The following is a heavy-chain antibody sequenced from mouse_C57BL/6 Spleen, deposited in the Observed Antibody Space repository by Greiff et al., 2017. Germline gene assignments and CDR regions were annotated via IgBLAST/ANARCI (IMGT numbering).Heavy chain of an antibody. CDR3: ASAQSDGFAY. CDR2: INPNNGGT. J-gene: IGHJ3*01. D-gene: IGHD1-1*01. CDR1: GYTFTDYY. V-gene: IGHV1-26*01. Sequence: EVQLQQSGPELVKPGASVKISCKASGYTFTDYYMNWVKQSHGKSLEWIGDINPNNGGTSYNQKFKGKATLTVDKSSSTAYMERRSLTSEDSAVYYCASAQSDGFAYWGQGTLVTVSA.